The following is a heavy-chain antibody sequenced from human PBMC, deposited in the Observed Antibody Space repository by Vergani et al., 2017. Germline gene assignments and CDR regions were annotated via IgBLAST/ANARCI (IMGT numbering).Heavy chain of an antibody. CDR1: GYSFTSYW. CDR3: ARQPYYYDSTRPITGAFDI. Sequence: EVQLVQSGAEVKKPGESLRISCKGSGYSFTSYWISWVRQMPGKGLEWMGRIDPSDSYTNYSPSFQGHVTISADKSISTAYLQWSSLKASDTAMYYCARQPYYYDSTRPITGAFDIWGQGTMVTVSS. D-gene: IGHD3-22*01. J-gene: IGHJ3*02. CDR2: IDPSDSYT. V-gene: IGHV5-10-1*03.